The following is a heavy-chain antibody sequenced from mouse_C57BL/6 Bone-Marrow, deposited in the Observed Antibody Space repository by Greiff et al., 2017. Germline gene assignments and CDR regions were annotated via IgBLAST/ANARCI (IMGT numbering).Heavy chain of an antibody. J-gene: IGHJ3*01. CDR2: INSDGGST. D-gene: IGHD2-2*01. CDR3: ASYGYDEGAWFAY. Sequence: EVKVVESGGGLVQPGESLKLSCESNEYEFPSHDMSWVRKTPEKRLELVAAINSDGGSTYYPDTMERRFIISRDNTKETLYLQMSSLRSEDTALYYCASYGYDEGAWFAYWGQGTLVTVSA. CDR1: EYEFPSHD. V-gene: IGHV5-2*01.